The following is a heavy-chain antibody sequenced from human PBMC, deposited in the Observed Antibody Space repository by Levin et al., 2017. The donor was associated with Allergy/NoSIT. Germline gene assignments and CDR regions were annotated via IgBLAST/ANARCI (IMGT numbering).Heavy chain of an antibody. J-gene: IGHJ6*02. CDR1: GYSFINYD. V-gene: IGHV1-8*01. Sequence: GESLKISCKASGYSFINYDISWVRQATGQGLEWMGWVNPRTGHAGSAQKFQGRVTLTRDTSISIAYMELSSLRSEDTAVYYCTRGNVLRDFDWSFNMDVWGQGTTVTVSS. CDR2: VNPRTGHA. D-gene: IGHD3-9*01. CDR3: TRGNVLRDFDWSFNMDV.